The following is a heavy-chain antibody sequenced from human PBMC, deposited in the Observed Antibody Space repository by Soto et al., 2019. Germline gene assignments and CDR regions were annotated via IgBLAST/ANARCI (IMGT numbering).Heavy chain of an antibody. D-gene: IGHD2-2*01. J-gene: IGHJ6*02. CDR2: SRNEANDYIR. CDR1: GGSFSEYY. CDR3: VRQGYCSSTSCFDAMDV. Sequence: LSLTCAVYGGSFSEYYMDWVRQAPGRGLEWIGRSRNEANDYIRDYAASVKGRFSVSRDDSKSSFFLQMNGLKTEDTAVYYCVRQGYCSSTSCFDAMDVWGQGTTVTVSS. V-gene: IGHV3-72*01.